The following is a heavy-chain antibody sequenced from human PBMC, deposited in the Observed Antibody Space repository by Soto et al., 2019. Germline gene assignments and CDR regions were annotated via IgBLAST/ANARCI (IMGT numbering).Heavy chain of an antibody. CDR3: ARTLAVAGTGYFNY. D-gene: IGHD6-19*01. CDR1: GGSISSYY. V-gene: IGHV4-4*07. CDR2: IYTSGST. J-gene: IGHJ4*02. Sequence: SETLSLTCTVSGGSISSYYWSWIRQPAGKGLEWIGRIYTSGSTNYNPSLKSRVTMSVDTSKNQFSLKLSSVTAADTAVYYCARTLAVAGTGYFNYWGQGTLVTVSS.